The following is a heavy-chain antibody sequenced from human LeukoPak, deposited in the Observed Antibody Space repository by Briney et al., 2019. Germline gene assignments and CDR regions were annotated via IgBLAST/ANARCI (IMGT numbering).Heavy chain of an antibody. V-gene: IGHV3-23*01. D-gene: IGHD3-9*01. CDR2: ISGSGVST. Sequence: GGSLRPSCAASGFTFSSYAMSWVRQAPGEGLEWVSGISGSGVSTYYADSVKGRFTISRDNSKNTLYLQMNSLRAEDTAVYYCARAPLKYDILTGPDYWGQGTLVTVSS. CDR3: ARAPLKYDILTGPDY. J-gene: IGHJ4*02. CDR1: GFTFSSYA.